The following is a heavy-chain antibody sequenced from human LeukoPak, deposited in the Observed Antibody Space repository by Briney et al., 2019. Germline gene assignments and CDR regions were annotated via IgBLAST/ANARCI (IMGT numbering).Heavy chain of an antibody. CDR1: GGSISSGDYY. D-gene: IGHD4-17*01. Sequence: SQTLSLTCTVSGGSISSGDYYWSWIRQPPGKGLEWIGYIYYSGSTYYNPSLKSRVTISVDTSKNQFSLKLSSVTAADTAVYYCARGWVYGDSPGDAFDIWGQGTMVTVSS. V-gene: IGHV4-30-4*01. CDR3: ARGWVYGDSPGDAFDI. CDR2: IYYSGST. J-gene: IGHJ3*02.